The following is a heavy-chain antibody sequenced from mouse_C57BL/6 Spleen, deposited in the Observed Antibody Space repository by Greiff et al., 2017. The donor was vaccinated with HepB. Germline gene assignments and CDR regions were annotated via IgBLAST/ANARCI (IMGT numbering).Heavy chain of an antibody. J-gene: IGHJ3*01. D-gene: IGHD1-1*01. Sequence: VHVKQSGPELVKPGASVKIPCKASGYTFTDYNMDWVKQSHGKSLEWIGDINPNNGGTIYNQKFKGKATLTVDKSSSTAYMELRSLTSEDTAVYYCARYSYYYGSSPFAYWGQGTLVTVSA. V-gene: IGHV1-18*01. CDR1: GYTFTDYN. CDR3: ARYSYYYGSSPFAY. CDR2: INPNNGGT.